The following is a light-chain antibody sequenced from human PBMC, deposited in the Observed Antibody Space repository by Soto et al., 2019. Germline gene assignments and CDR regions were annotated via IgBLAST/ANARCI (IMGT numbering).Light chain of an antibody. CDR3: QQCYSTPGT. V-gene: IGKV1-39*01. Sequence: DIPMSQSPSSLSASVGDRVTITCRASQSISSYLNWYQQKPGKAPKLLIYAASSLQSGVPSRFSGSGSGTDFTLTISSLQPEDFATYYCQQCYSTPGTFGQGTKVEIK. CDR2: AAS. CDR1: QSISSY. J-gene: IGKJ1*01.